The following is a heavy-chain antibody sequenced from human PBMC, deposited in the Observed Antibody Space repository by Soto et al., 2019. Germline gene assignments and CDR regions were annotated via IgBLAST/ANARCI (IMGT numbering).Heavy chain of an antibody. CDR1: GFTFSSYA. CDR2: ISYDGSNK. V-gene: IGHV3-30-3*01. J-gene: IGHJ6*02. Sequence: GGSLRLSCAASGFTFSSYAMHWVRQAPGKGLEWVAVISYDGSNKYYADSVKGRFTISRDNSKNTLYLQMNSLRAEDTAVYYCARQADSSRRPYYYGMDVWGQGTTVTVSS. D-gene: IGHD6-13*01. CDR3: ARQADSSRRPYYYGMDV.